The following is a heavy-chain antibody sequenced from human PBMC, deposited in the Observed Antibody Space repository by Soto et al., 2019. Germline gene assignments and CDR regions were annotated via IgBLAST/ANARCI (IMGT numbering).Heavy chain of an antibody. V-gene: IGHV3-48*01. CDR1: GVTFSSYS. Sequence: GGSLRLCCAASGVTFSSYSMNWVRQAPGKGLEWVSYISSSSSTIYYADSVKGRFTISRDNAKNSLYLQMNSLRAEDTAVYYCARLTTVTPPYYYYYMDVWGKGTTVTVSS. J-gene: IGHJ6*03. CDR3: ARLTTVTPPYYYYYMDV. D-gene: IGHD4-17*01. CDR2: ISSSSSTI.